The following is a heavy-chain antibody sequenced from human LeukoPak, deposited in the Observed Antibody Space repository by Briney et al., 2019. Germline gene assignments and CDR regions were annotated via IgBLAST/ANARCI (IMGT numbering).Heavy chain of an antibody. J-gene: IGHJ4*02. CDR2: IYYSGST. D-gene: IGHD6-6*01. CDR1: GGSISSYY. V-gene: IGHV4-59*01. Sequence: SETLSLTCTVSGGSISSYYWSWIRQPPGKGVEWIGYIYYSGSTNYNPSLKRRVTISVDTSKNQFSLKLSSVTAADTAVYYCARVDPDSSSTLEVFDYWGQGTLVTVSS. CDR3: ARVDPDSSSTLEVFDY.